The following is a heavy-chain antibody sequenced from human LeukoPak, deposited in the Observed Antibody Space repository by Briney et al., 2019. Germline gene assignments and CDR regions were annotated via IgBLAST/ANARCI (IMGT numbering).Heavy chain of an antibody. CDR1: GRTFSSYA. D-gene: IGHD3-10*01. V-gene: IGHV1-69*13. Sequence: SEKVSCKASGRTFSSYAISWVRQAPGQGLEWMGGIIPIFGTANYAQKFQGRVTITADESTSTAYMELSSLRSEDTAVYYCARDLARPGSYWGQGTLVTVSS. CDR2: IIPIFGTA. J-gene: IGHJ4*02. CDR3: ARDLARPGSY.